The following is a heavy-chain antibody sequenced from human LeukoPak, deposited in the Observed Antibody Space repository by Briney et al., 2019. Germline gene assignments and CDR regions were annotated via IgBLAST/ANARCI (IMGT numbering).Heavy chain of an antibody. CDR3: ARGSGTFDY. CDR1: GGSFSGYY. J-gene: IGHJ4*02. V-gene: IGHV4-34*01. Sequence: SETLSLTCAVYGGSFSGYYWSWIRQPPGKGLEWIGEINHSGSTNYNPSLKSRVTISVDTSKNQFSLKLSSVTAADTAVYYCARGSGTFDYWGQGTLVTVSS. CDR2: INHSGST. D-gene: IGHD1-1*01.